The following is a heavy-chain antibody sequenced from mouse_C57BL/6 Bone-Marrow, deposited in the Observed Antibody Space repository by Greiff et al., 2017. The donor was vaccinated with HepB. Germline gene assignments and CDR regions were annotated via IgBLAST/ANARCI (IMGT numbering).Heavy chain of an antibody. CDR3: MAYYSNLYAMDY. V-gene: IGHV6-3*01. Sequence: EVKLMESGGGLVQPGGSMKLSCVASGFTFSNYWMNWVRQSPEKGLEWVAQIRLKSDNYATHYAESVKGRFTISRDDSKSSVYLQMNNLRAEDTGIYYCMAYYSNLYAMDYWGQGTSVTVSS. D-gene: IGHD2-5*01. J-gene: IGHJ4*01. CDR1: GFTFSNYW. CDR2: IRLKSDNYAT.